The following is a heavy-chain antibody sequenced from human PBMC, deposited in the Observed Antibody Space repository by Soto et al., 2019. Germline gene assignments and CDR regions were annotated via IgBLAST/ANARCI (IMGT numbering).Heavy chain of an antibody. CDR3: ARMGPRAARPSY. Sequence: QVQLAESGGGLVEPGGYLRISCAASGFTFSDYDMSWIRQSPGKGLEWVSFVSSSGTTMYFADSVKGRFTISRDNAKNSLYLQMNSLRDEDTAVYYCARMGPRAARPSYWGQGTLVTVSS. CDR1: GFTFSDYD. V-gene: IGHV3-11*01. D-gene: IGHD6-6*01. CDR2: VSSSGTTM. J-gene: IGHJ4*02.